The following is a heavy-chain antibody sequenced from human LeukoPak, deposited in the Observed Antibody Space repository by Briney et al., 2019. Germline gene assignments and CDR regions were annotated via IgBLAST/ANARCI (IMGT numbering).Heavy chain of an antibody. V-gene: IGHV3-30*02. Sequence: GGSLRLSCAASGFTFSSYGMHWVRQAPGKGLEWVAFIRYDGSNKYYADSVKGRFTISRDNSKNTLYLQMTSLRAEDTAVYYCAKSFPLPARLGYCSGGSCPFDFWGQGTLVTVSS. CDR3: AKSFPLPARLGYCSGGSCPFDF. CDR1: GFTFSSYG. CDR2: IRYDGSNK. D-gene: IGHD2-15*01. J-gene: IGHJ4*02.